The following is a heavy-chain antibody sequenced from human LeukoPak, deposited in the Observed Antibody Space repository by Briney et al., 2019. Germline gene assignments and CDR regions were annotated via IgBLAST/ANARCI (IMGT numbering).Heavy chain of an antibody. J-gene: IGHJ4*02. Sequence: SETLSLTCAVYGGSFSGYYWSWIRQPPGKGLEWIGEINHSGSTNYNPSLKSRVTISVDTSKNQFSLKLSSVTAADTAVYYCARATRNSYGKGPFDYWGQGTLVTVSS. D-gene: IGHD5-18*01. CDR1: GGSFSGYY. V-gene: IGHV4-34*01. CDR2: INHSGST. CDR3: ARATRNSYGKGPFDY.